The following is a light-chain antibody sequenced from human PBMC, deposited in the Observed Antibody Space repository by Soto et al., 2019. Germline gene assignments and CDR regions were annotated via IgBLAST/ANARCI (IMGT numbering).Light chain of an antibody. J-gene: IGLJ2*01. Sequence: QSALTQPASVSGSPGQSITISCTGTSSDVGAYNYVSWYQQHPGKAPKLMIFEVTNRPSGISTRFSGSKSGTSASLAITGLQAEDEAEYSCQSFDTNLGRSVFGGGTKVTVL. CDR1: SSDVGAYNY. CDR2: EVT. CDR3: QSFDTNLGRSV. V-gene: IGLV2-14*01.